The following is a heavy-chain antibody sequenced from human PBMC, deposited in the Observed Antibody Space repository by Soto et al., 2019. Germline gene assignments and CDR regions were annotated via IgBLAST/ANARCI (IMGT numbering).Heavy chain of an antibody. J-gene: IGHJ4*02. CDR1: GFTFSSYW. Sequence: EVQLVESGGGLVQPGGSLRLSCAASGFTFSSYWMSWVRQAPGKGLEWVANIKQAGSEKYYVDSVKGRFTLSSVNAKNTLYLQMNSLGAEDTAVYYCARDWYYYYSSGYYYYWGQGTLVTVSS. CDR2: IKQAGSEK. D-gene: IGHD3-22*01. CDR3: ARDWYYYYSSGYYYY. V-gene: IGHV3-7*01.